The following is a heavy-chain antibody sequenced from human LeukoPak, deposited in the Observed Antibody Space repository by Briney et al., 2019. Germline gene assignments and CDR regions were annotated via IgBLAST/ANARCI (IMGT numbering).Heavy chain of an antibody. D-gene: IGHD5-12*01. CDR2: MNPNSGNT. J-gene: IGHJ4*02. V-gene: IGHV1-8*03. CDR1: GYTFTSYD. Sequence: ASVKVSCKASGYTFTSYDINWVRQATGQGFEWMGWMNPNSGNTGYAQKFQGRVTITRNTSISTAYMELSSLRSEDTAVYYCARGSGYRNRKYYFDYWGQGTLVTVSS. CDR3: ARGSGYRNRKYYFDY.